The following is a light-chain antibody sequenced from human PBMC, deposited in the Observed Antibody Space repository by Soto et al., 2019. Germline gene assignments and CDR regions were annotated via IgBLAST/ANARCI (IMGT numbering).Light chain of an antibody. V-gene: IGKV1D-8*01. Sequence: VIWITQSPSLLSASTGDRVSISCLISQVISSYLAWYQQKPGKAPELLIYAASTFQSGVPSRFSCNGSGTDFTLTISCLQSEDFATYYCQQYYSFPRTFGQGTKVDIK. CDR1: QVISSY. CDR3: QQYYSFPRT. J-gene: IGKJ1*01. CDR2: AAS.